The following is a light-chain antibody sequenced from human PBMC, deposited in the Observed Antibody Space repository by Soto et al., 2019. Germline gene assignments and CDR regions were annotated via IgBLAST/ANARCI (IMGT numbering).Light chain of an antibody. V-gene: IGKV1-39*01. J-gene: IGKJ4*01. CDR2: AAF. CDR1: QSISSY. Sequence: DLQMTQSPSSLSASVGDGVTITCRASQSISSYLNWYQQRPGKAPKLLIYAAFSLQSGVPSRFSGRGSATDFPLTITRLQPEYVATYYCQQSYSTLLTLGGGTKVEIK. CDR3: QQSYSTLLT.